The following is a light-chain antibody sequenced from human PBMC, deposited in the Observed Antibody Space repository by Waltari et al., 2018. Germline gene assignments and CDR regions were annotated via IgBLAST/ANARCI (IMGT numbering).Light chain of an antibody. J-gene: IGLJ2*01. CDR2: GNN. CDR3: QSYDRSHVV. CDR1: RPNIGAGYD. Sequence: QAVLTQPPSVSGAPGQRLTISSTGSRPNIGAGYDVHWYQQFSGTAPNPLIYGNNNRPSGVPDRFSGSKSGTSASLAITGLQAEDEADYYCQSYDRSHVVFGGGTKLTVL. V-gene: IGLV1-40*01.